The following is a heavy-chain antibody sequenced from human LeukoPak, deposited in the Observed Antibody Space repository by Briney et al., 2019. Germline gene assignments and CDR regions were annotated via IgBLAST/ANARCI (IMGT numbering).Heavy chain of an antibody. J-gene: IGHJ4*02. CDR2: ISYDGSNK. D-gene: IGHD2-15*01. Sequence: GGSLRLSCAASGFTFSSYGMNWVRQAPGKGLEWVAVISYDGSNKYYADSVKGRFTISRDNSKNTLYLQMNSLRAEDTAVYYCARDGMLYCSGGSCYYFDYWGQGTLVTVSS. CDR3: ARDGMLYCSGGSCYYFDY. CDR1: GFTFSSYG. V-gene: IGHV3-30*19.